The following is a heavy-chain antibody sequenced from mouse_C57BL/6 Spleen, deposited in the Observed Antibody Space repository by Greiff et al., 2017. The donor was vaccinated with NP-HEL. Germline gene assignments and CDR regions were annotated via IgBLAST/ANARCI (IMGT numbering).Heavy chain of an antibody. J-gene: IGHJ3*01. Sequence: EVQLVESGGGLVKPGGSLKLSCAAPGFTFSSYAMSWVRQTPEKRLEWVATISDGSSYTYYPDNVKGRFTISRDNAKNNLYLQMSHLKSEDTAMYDCARAGGYDRFAYWGQGTLVTVSA. V-gene: IGHV5-4*01. CDR3: ARAGGYDRFAY. CDR2: ISDGSSYT. D-gene: IGHD2-2*01. CDR1: GFTFSSYA.